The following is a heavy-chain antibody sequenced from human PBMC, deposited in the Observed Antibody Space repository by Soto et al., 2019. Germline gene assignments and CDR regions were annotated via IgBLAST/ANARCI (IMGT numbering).Heavy chain of an antibody. D-gene: IGHD5-12*01. CDR3: ASNSGYDPTYYYYYGMDV. Sequence: LGESLKISCKGSGYSFTSYWIGWVRQMPGKGLEWMGIIYPGDSDTRYSPSFQGQVTISADKSISTAYLQWSSLKASDTAMYYCASNSGYDPTYYYYYGMDVWGQGTTVTVSS. V-gene: IGHV5-51*01. CDR2: IYPGDSDT. J-gene: IGHJ6*02. CDR1: GYSFTSYW.